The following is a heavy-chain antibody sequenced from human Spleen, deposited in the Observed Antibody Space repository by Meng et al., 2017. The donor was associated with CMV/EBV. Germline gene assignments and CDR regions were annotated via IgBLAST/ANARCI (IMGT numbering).Heavy chain of an antibody. Sequence: ASVKVSCKASGGTFSNYAISWVRQAPGQGLEWMGWISAYNGNTNYAQKLQGRVTMTTDTSTSTAYMELRSLRSDDTAVYYCAREPQFLEWSIYYYYGMDVWGQGTTVTVSS. CDR2: ISAYNGNT. CDR3: AREPQFLEWSIYYYYGMDV. V-gene: IGHV1-18*01. D-gene: IGHD3-3*01. J-gene: IGHJ6*02. CDR1: GGTFSNYA.